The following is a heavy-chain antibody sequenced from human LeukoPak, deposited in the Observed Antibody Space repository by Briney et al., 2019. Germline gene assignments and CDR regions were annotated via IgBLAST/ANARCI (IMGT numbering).Heavy chain of an antibody. CDR2: KKQDGSEK. D-gene: IGHD4-11*01. CDR3: ARDAYSKPAY. V-gene: IGHV3-7*01. CDR1: GFTFSSNW. Sequence: PGGSLRLSCAASGFTFSSNWMSWVRQAPGKGLEWVANKKQDGSEKNYVDSVKGRFTISRDNAKNSLYLHMNSLRVEDTAVYYCARDAYSKPAYWGQGTLVTVSS. J-gene: IGHJ4*02.